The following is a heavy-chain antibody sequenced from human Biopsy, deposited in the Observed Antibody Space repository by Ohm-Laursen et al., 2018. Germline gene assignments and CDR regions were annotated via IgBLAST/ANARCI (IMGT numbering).Heavy chain of an antibody. Sequence: TLSLTCTVSGGSISSYHWTWIRQPPGKGLEWLGYVYYTGTTNYNPSLESRVTMSLDSSKNLFSLRLTSVTAADTAVYYCARGSNEYGGLYFPHWGQGTLLTVSS. CDR3: ARGSNEYGGLYFPH. CDR2: VYYTGTT. J-gene: IGHJ1*01. V-gene: IGHV4-59*08. D-gene: IGHD4-23*01. CDR1: GGSISSYH.